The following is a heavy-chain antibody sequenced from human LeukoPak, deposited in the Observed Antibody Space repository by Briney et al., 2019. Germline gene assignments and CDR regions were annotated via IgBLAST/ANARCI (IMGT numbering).Heavy chain of an antibody. Sequence: PGGALRLSXAASGFTFSSYEMNWLRQAPGKGLEWVSYISGSGTTIYYADSVKGRFTISRDNTKNSLYLQMNSLRAEDTAVYYCARNGPNGSLYWGQGSLVTVSS. V-gene: IGHV3-48*03. D-gene: IGHD2-8*01. CDR3: ARNGPNGSLY. CDR1: GFTFSSYE. CDR2: ISGSGTTI. J-gene: IGHJ4*02.